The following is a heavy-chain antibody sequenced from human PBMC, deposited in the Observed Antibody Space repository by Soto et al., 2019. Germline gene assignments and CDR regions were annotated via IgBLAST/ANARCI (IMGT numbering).Heavy chain of an antibody. J-gene: IGHJ4*02. V-gene: IGHV1-69*04. D-gene: IGHD2-21*01. CDR3: ARDPTYCGGDCHFDY. CDR1: G. CDR2: IIPILGIA. Sequence: GIGWGGPAPGQGLEWMGRIIPILGIANYAQKFQGRVTITADKSTSTAYMELSSLRSEDTAVYYCARDPTYCGGDCHFDYRGQGTLVTVSS.